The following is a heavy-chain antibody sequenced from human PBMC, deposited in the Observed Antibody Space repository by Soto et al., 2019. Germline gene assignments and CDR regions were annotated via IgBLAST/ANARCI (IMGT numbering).Heavy chain of an antibody. V-gene: IGHV1-3*05. CDR3: ARAVAGPADFDY. Sequence: QVQLVQSGAEEKKPGASVKVSCKASGYTFTGYVMHWVRQAPGQRLEWMGWINAGNGNTKYSQKFQGRVTITRVTSASTAYMEMSSLRSEDTAVYYWARAVAGPADFDYWGQGTLVTVSS. CDR1: GYTFTGYV. D-gene: IGHD5-12*01. CDR2: INAGNGNT. J-gene: IGHJ4*02.